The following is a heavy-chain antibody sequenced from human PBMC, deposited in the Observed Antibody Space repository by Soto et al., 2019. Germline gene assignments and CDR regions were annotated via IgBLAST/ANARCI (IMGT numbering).Heavy chain of an antibody. Sequence: QVQLQESGPGLVKPSETLSLTCTISGGSISSYYWSWIRQPPGKGLEWIGYIYYSGSTNYNPSLKSRVTISVDTSKNQFSLKLSSVTAADTAVYYCAKQLVAVGKGLFDPWGQGTLVTVSS. V-gene: IGHV4-59*01. CDR1: GGSISSYY. CDR3: AKQLVAVGKGLFDP. J-gene: IGHJ5*02. CDR2: IYYSGST. D-gene: IGHD6-13*01.